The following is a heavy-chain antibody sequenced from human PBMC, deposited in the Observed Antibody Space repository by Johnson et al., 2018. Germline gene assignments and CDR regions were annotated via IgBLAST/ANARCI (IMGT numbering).Heavy chain of an antibody. CDR3: AREPSYYDSSGYYPEYFQH. Sequence: VQLVESGAEVKKPGSSVKVSCKASGGTFSSYAISWVRQAPGQGLEWMGRIIPILGIANYAQKFQGRVTITADKSTSTAYMELSSLRSEETAVYYCAREPSYYDSSGYYPEYFQHWGQGTLVTVAS. CDR2: IIPILGIA. D-gene: IGHD3-22*01. J-gene: IGHJ1*01. V-gene: IGHV1-69*09. CDR1: GGTFSSYA.